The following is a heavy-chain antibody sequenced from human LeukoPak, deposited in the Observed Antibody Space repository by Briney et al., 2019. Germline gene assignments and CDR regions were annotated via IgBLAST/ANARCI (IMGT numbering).Heavy chain of an antibody. CDR2: IYENGGTT. J-gene: IGHJ4*02. CDR3: AKVFRIGYSAHFDY. D-gene: IGHD2-21*01. CDR1: GFTFRSHA. Sequence: HPGGSLRLSCVGSGFTFRSHAMSWVRQAPEKGLEFVSGIYENGGTTYYADSVKGRFSISRDNSKNTLYLQMDSLRGEDTAVYYCAKVFRIGYSAHFDYWGQGALVTVSS. V-gene: IGHV3-23*01.